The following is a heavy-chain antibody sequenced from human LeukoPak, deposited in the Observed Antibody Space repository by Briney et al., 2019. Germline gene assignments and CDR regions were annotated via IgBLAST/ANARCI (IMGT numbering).Heavy chain of an antibody. D-gene: IGHD6-13*01. CDR1: GFTFSSYW. V-gene: IGHV3-7*01. J-gene: IGHJ4*02. CDR3: ARKAAAGKSYYFDY. CDR2: IKQDGSEK. Sequence: GGSLRLSCAASGFTFSSYWMSWVRQAPGKGLEWVANIKQDGSEKYYVDPVKGRFTISRDNAKNSLYLQMNSLRAEDTAVYYCARKAAAGKSYYFDYWGQGTLVTVSS.